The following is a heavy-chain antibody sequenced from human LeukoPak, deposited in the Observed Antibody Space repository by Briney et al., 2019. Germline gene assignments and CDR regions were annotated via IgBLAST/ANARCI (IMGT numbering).Heavy chain of an antibody. V-gene: IGHV1-8*01. D-gene: IGHD6-19*01. J-gene: IGHJ4*02. Sequence: GASVKVSCTASGYTFTSYDINWVRQAIGQGLEWMGWMNPNSGNTGYAQKFQGRVTMTRNTSISTAYMELSSLRSEDTAVYYCARGRYSSGWYYYWGQGTLVTVSS. CDR1: GYTFTSYD. CDR3: ARGRYSSGWYYY. CDR2: MNPNSGNT.